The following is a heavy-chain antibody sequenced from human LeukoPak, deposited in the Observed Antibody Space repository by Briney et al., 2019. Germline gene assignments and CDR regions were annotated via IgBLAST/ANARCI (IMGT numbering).Heavy chain of an antibody. CDR1: GFTFSSYA. D-gene: IGHD2-2*01. V-gene: IGHV3-21*01. CDR2: ITGSSDSI. Sequence: GGSLRLSCAASGFTFSSYAMEWVRQAPGKGLEWVSSITGSSDSIYYADSVKGRFTISRDNAKNSVYLQMNSLRAEDTAVYYCARLVCSTVPCYGKFYFDSWGQGTLVPVSS. CDR3: ARLVCSTVPCYGKFYFDS. J-gene: IGHJ4*02.